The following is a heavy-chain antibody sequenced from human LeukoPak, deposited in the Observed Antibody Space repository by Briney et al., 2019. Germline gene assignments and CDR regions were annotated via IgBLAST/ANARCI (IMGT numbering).Heavy chain of an antibody. V-gene: IGHV3-7*01. D-gene: IGHD1/OR15-1a*01. CDR2: IKKDGSHS. J-gene: IGHJ4*02. CDR1: GFTFSNYW. Sequence: GGSLRLSCAASGFTFSNYWMSWVRQAPGKGLEWVANIKKDGSHSNYVDSVKGRFTISRDNDKNSLYLQMNSLRAEDTAVYYCARDRGWNTFDFWGQGTLVTVSS. CDR3: ARDRGWNTFDF.